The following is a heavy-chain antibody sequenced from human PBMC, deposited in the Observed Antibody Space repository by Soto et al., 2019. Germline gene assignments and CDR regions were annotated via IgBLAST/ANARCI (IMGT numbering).Heavy chain of an antibody. Sequence: EVQLLESGGGLVRPGGSLRLSCAASGFTFSSYAMSWVRQAPGKGLEWVSAISGSGGSTYYADSVKGRFTISRDNSKNTLYLQMNSLRAEDTAVYYCAKAVEDGYDNFDYWGQGTLVTVSS. CDR1: GFTFSSYA. CDR3: AKAVEDGYDNFDY. CDR2: ISGSGGST. D-gene: IGHD5-12*01. V-gene: IGHV3-23*01. J-gene: IGHJ4*02.